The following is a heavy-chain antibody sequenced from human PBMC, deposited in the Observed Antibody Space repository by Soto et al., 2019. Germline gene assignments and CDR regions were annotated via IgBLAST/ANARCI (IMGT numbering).Heavy chain of an antibody. V-gene: IGHV3-49*03. Sequence: HPGGSLRLSCTASGFTFGDYAMSWFRQAPGKGLEWVGFIRSKAYGGTTEYAASVKGRFTISRDDSKSIAYLQMNSLKTEDTAVYYCSSSSDYYYYGMDVWGQGTTVTVS. D-gene: IGHD6-6*01. CDR3: SSSSDYYYYGMDV. CDR2: IRSKAYGGTT. CDR1: GFTFGDYA. J-gene: IGHJ6*02.